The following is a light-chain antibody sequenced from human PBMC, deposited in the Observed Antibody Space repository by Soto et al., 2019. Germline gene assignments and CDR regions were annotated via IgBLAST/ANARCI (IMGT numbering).Light chain of an antibody. CDR1: SSDVGSYNL. CDR2: EGS. CDR3: CSYAGSSISWV. V-gene: IGLV2-23*01. J-gene: IGLJ3*02. Sequence: QSALTQPASVSGSTGQSITISCTGTSSDVGSYNLISWYQQHPGKAPKLMIYEGSKRPSGVSNRFSGSKSGNTASLTISGLQAEDEADYYCCSYAGSSISWVFGGGTKLTVL.